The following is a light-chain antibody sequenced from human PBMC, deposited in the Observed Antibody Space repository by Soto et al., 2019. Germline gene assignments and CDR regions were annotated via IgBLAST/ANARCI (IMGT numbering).Light chain of an antibody. Sequence: DIQMTQSPSSLSASIGDRVTITCRASQDIATYLAWFQQKTGKAPKSLIHGASTLQGGVPSRFSGSGSGTHFTLTISSLQYDDFATYYCQHYNGYPLTFGQGTRLDVK. CDR3: QHYNGYPLT. CDR2: GAS. CDR1: QDIATY. J-gene: IGKJ5*01. V-gene: IGKV1-16*01.